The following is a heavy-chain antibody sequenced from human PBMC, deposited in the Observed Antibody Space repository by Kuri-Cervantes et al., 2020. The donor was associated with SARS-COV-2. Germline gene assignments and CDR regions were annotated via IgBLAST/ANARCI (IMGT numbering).Heavy chain of an antibody. J-gene: IGHJ4*02. CDR2: IYTSGST. V-gene: IGHV4-61*02. CDR1: GGSISSGAYY. Sequence: LSCTVSGGSISSGAYYWSWIRQPPGKGLEWIGRIYTSGSTNYNPSLKSRVTISVDTSKNQFSLKLSCVSAADTAEYYCARESGSGNFDDWGQGTLVTVSS. CDR3: ARESGSGNFDD. D-gene: IGHD3-10*01.